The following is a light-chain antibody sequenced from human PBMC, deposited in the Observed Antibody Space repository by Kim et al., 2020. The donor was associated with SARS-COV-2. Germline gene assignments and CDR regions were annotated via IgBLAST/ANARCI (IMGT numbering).Light chain of an antibody. V-gene: IGKV3-15*01. J-gene: IGKJ4*01. CDR3: QQYKNWPPLT. CDR1: QSVDSN. CDR2: DAS. Sequence: EIVMTQSPATLSVSPGERATLSCRASQSVDSNLAWHQQRPGQAPRLLIYDASARATGIPARFSGSGSGTEFTLTISSLQSEDFAVDYCQQYKNWPPLTFGGGAKVDIK.